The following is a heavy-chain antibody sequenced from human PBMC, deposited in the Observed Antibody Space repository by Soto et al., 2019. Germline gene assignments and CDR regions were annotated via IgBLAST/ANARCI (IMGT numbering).Heavy chain of an antibody. D-gene: IGHD6-19*01. V-gene: IGHV3-30*18. J-gene: IGHJ4*02. CDR2: VSHDGRNT. CDR1: GFTFSDYA. CDR3: AKGGRQWLVTSDFNY. Sequence: VQLVESGGGVVQPGRSLRLSCAASGFTFSDYAMHWVRQAPGKGLEWVAVVSHDGRNTHYADSVKGRFTISRDSSKNTLAPEMTSLRAEDTAVYYCAKGGRQWLVTSDFNYWGQGALVTVSS.